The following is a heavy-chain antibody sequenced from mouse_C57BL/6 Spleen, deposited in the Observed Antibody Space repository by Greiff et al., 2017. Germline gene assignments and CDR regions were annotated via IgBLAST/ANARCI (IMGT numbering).Heavy chain of an antibody. CDR1: GYTFTSYW. CDR3: ARSFYYGYDDAMDY. CDR2: IHPNSGST. D-gene: IGHD2-2*01. J-gene: IGHJ4*01. Sequence: QVQLQQPGAELVKPGASVKLSCKASGYTFTSYWMHWVKQRPGQGLEWIGMIHPNSGSTNYNEKFKSKATLTVDKSSSTAYMQLSSLTSEDSAVXYCARSFYYGYDDAMDYWGQGTSVTVSS. V-gene: IGHV1-64*01.